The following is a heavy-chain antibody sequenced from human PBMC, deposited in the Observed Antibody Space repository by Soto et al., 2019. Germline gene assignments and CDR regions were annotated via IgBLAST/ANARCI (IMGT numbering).Heavy chain of an antibody. V-gene: IGHV4-61*01. D-gene: IGHD2-15*01. J-gene: IGHJ5*02. CDR1: GGSVSSGSYY. Sequence: SETLSLTCTVSGGSVSSGSYYWSWIRQPPGKGLEWIGYIYYSGSTNYNPSLKSRVTISVDTSKNQFSLKLSSVTAADTAVYYCAREVVVVVAATRYWFDPWGQGTLVTVSS. CDR3: AREVVVVVAATRYWFDP. CDR2: IYYSGST.